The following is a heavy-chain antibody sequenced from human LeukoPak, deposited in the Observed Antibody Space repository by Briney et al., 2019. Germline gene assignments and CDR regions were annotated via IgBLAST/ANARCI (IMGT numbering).Heavy chain of an antibody. J-gene: IGHJ4*02. V-gene: IGHV4-4*07. D-gene: IGHD3-3*01. CDR2: IYTSGST. Sequence: PSETLSLTCTVSGGSISSYYWSWIRQPAGKGLEWIGRIYTSGSTNYNPSLKSRVTMSVDTSKNQFSLKLSSVTAADTAVYYCAGESYYDFWSGYWGGYYFDYWGQGTLVTVSS. CDR3: AGESYYDFWSGYWGGYYFDY. CDR1: GGSISSYY.